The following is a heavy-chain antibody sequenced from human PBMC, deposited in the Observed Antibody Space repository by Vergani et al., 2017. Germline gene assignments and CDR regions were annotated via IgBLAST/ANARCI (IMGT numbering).Heavy chain of an antibody. J-gene: IGHJ4*02. D-gene: IGHD6-19*01. CDR3: ARDRHSSGWSSSDY. Sequence: QVHLVESGGGVVQPGRSLRLSCAASGFTFSSYAMPWVRQAPGKGLEWVAVISYDGSNKYYADSVKGRFTISRDNSKNTLYLQMNSLRAEDTAVYYCARDRHSSGWSSSDYWGQGTLVTVSS. CDR2: ISYDGSNK. V-gene: IGHV3-30-3*01. CDR1: GFTFSSYA.